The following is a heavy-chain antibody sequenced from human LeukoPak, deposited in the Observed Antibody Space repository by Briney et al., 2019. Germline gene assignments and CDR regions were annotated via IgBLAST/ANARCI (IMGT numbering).Heavy chain of an antibody. CDR1: GFTFSSYW. CDR2: INSDGRTT. CDR3: VRDWGMGY. D-gene: IGHD3-16*01. V-gene: IGHV3-74*01. J-gene: IGHJ4*02. Sequence: GGSLRLSCAASGFTFSSYWMYWVRQAPGKGLEWVSRINSDGRTTNYADSAKGRFTISRDDAKNTLYLQMNSLRAEDTAVYYCVRDWGMGYWGQGTLVTVSS.